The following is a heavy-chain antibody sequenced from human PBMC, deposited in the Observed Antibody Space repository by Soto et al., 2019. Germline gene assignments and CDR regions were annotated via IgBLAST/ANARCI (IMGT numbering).Heavy chain of an antibody. J-gene: IGHJ6*02. Sequence: GASVKVSCKASGYTFTGYNMHWVRQAPGQGIEWMGWINPNSGGTNYAQKFQGWVTMTRDTSISTAYMELSRLRSDDTAVYYCARVRDPIAAAGSHYYYGMDVWGQGTTVTVSS. CDR1: GYTFTGYN. V-gene: IGHV1-2*04. CDR2: INPNSGGT. D-gene: IGHD6-13*01. CDR3: ARVRDPIAAAGSHYYYGMDV.